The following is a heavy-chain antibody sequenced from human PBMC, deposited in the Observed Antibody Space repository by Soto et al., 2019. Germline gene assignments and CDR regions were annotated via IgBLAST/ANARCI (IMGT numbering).Heavy chain of an antibody. Sequence: QVQLVESGGGVVQPGRSLRLSCAASGFTFSSYGMHWVRQAPGKGLEWVAVIWHDGSNKYYADSVKGRFTISRDNSKNTLYLQMNSLRAEDTDVYYCAREGYYDSSGPLDYWGQGTLVTVSS. CDR1: GFTFSSYG. V-gene: IGHV3-33*01. CDR2: IWHDGSNK. CDR3: AREGYYDSSGPLDY. D-gene: IGHD3-22*01. J-gene: IGHJ4*02.